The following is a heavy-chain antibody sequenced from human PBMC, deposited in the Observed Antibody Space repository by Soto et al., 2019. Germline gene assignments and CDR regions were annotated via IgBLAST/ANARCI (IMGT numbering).Heavy chain of an antibody. CDR3: ANLRGYSYGFDY. V-gene: IGHV4-4*02. D-gene: IGHD5-18*01. J-gene: IGHJ4*02. CDR1: GGSISSSNW. CDR2: IYHSGST. Sequence: SETLSLTCAVSGGSISSSNWWSWVRQPPGKGLEWIGEIYHSGSTNYNPSLKSRVTISVDKSKNQFSLKLSSVTAADTAVYYCANLRGYSYGFDYWGQGTLVTAPQ.